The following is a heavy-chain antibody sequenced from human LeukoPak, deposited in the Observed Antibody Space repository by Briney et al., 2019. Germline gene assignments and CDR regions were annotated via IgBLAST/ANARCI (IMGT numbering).Heavy chain of an antibody. Sequence: PGGSLRLSCVVSGFTFSDYNMNWVRRAPGKGLEWVASISTSSPYIYYADSMTGRFTISRDNAKNSLYLQMNSLRAEDTAVYYCARDDAHYDFFAYDRRGWFDPWGQGTLVIVSS. J-gene: IGHJ5*02. D-gene: IGHD3-3*01. CDR1: GFTFSDYN. CDR3: ARDDAHYDFFAYDRRGWFDP. V-gene: IGHV3-21*04. CDR2: ISTSSPYI.